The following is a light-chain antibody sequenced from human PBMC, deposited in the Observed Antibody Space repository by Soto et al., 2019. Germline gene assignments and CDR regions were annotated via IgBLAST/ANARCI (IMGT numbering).Light chain of an antibody. CDR1: QSVSSN. Sequence: IGLTHSPATLSVSQGERATLSCRASQSVSSNFAWYQQKPGQAPRLLIYGASTRATGIPARFSGSGSGTEFTLTISSLQSEDFAVYYCQQYNNWPLTFGGGTKVDIK. J-gene: IGKJ4*01. V-gene: IGKV3-15*01. CDR3: QQYNNWPLT. CDR2: GAS.